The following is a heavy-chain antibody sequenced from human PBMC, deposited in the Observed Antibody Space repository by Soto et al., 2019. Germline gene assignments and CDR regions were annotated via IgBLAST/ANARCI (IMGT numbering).Heavy chain of an antibody. V-gene: IGHV3-7*01. D-gene: IGHD3-3*02. CDR1: ELTFSRHW. CDR3: ARLLATRGAFDI. Sequence: GGSLRLSCAASELTFSRHWMSWVRQAPGQGLVWVANIKQDGSEKYYVDSVKGRFTISRDNAKNSLCLHMNSLRAEDTAVYYCARLLATRGAFDIWGQGTMVTVSS. CDR2: IKQDGSEK. J-gene: IGHJ3*02.